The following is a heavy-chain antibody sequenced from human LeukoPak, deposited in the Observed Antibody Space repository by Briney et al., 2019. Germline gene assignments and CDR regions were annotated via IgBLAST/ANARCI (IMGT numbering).Heavy chain of an antibody. V-gene: IGHV3-48*03. CDR3: ARTVARNGY. Sequence: GGSLRLSCAASGFTFSSYEMNWVRQAPGKGLEWVSHISSSGSTIYYTDSVKGRFTISRDNSKNLLYLQMNSLRAEDTAIYYCARTVARNGYWGQGTLVTVSS. CDR2: ISSSGSTI. CDR1: GFTFSSYE. D-gene: IGHD4-23*01. J-gene: IGHJ4*02.